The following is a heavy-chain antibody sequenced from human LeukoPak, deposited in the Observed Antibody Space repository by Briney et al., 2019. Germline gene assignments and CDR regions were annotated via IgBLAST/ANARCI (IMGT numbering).Heavy chain of an antibody. Sequence: LPGGSLRLSCAASGFTFSSYAMHWVRQAPGKGLEWVAVISYDGSNKYYADSVKGRFTISRDNSKNTLYLQMNSLRAEDTAVYYCARGGIAVAGTSPHAPFDYWGQGTLVTVSS. CDR3: ARGGIAVAGTSPHAPFDY. CDR1: GFTFSSYA. V-gene: IGHV3-30*04. J-gene: IGHJ4*02. CDR2: ISYDGSNK. D-gene: IGHD6-19*01.